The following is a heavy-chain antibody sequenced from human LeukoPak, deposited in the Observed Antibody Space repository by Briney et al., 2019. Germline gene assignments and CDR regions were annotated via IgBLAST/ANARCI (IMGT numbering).Heavy chain of an antibody. CDR1: GYTFTSYG. V-gene: IGHV1-18*01. Sequence: RASVKVSCKASGYTFTSYGISWVRQAPGQGLEWMGWISAYNGNTNYAQKLQGRVTMTTDTSTSTAYMELRSLRSDDTAVYYCARGVPPYYYDSSGYYRPTNYYYYYMDVWGKGTTVTISS. J-gene: IGHJ6*03. D-gene: IGHD3-22*01. CDR2: ISAYNGNT. CDR3: ARGVPPYYYDSSGYYRPTNYYYYYMDV.